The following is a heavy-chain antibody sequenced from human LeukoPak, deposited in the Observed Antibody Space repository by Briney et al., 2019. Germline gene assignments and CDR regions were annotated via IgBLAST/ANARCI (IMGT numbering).Heavy chain of an antibody. CDR1: GGSISSGDYY. Sequence: PSQTLSLTCTVSGGSISSGDYYWSWIRQHPGKGLEWIGYIYYSGSTYYNPSLKSRLTLSIDTSDNHFSLKLSSVTAADPAVYFCAREFRLSGGSHFPDYWGQGALVTVSS. CDR3: AREFRLSGGSHFPDY. CDR2: IYYSGST. D-gene: IGHD2-15*01. V-gene: IGHV4-31*03. J-gene: IGHJ4*02.